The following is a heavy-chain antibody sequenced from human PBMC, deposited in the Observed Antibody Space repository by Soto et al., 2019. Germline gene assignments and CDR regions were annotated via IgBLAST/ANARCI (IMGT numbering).Heavy chain of an antibody. CDR1: GYTFTSYG. Sequence: GASVKVSCKASGYTFTSYGISWVRQAPGQGLEWMGWISAYNGNTNYAQKLQGRVTMTTDTSTSTAYMELRSLRSDDTAVYYCARDAPNPWSSWFLDPWGQGTLVTVSS. CDR3: ARDAPNPWSSWFLDP. D-gene: IGHD1-26*01. J-gene: IGHJ5*02. CDR2: ISAYNGNT. V-gene: IGHV1-18*01.